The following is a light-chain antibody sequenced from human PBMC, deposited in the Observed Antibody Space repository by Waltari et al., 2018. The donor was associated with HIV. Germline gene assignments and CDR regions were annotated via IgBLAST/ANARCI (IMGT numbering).Light chain of an antibody. V-gene: IGLV5-45*01. CDR1: SGITVGAYW. CDR2: YKSDSDK. Sequence: QAVLTQPPSLSASPGASASLTCTLPSGITVGAYWIYWYQQKPGSPPQFLLRYKSDSDKYQGSGVPSRFSGSKDASVNAGILFISGLQSEDEADYYCMIWHSDTVIIGGGTKLTVL. J-gene: IGLJ2*01. CDR3: MIWHSDTVI.